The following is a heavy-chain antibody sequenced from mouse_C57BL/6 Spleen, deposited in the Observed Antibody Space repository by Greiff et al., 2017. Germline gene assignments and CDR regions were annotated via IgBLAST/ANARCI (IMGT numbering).Heavy chain of an antibody. V-gene: IGHV7-3*01. D-gene: IGHD1-1*01. J-gene: IGHJ2*01. CDR1: GFTFTDYY. CDR2: IRNKANGYTT. CDR3: ARFTTVDYYCDY. Sequence: EVNVVESGGGLVQPGGSLSLSCAASGFTFTDYYMSWVRQPPGKALEWLGFIRNKANGYTTEYSASVKGRFTISRDNSQSILYLQMNALRAEYSATYYCARFTTVDYYCDYWGQGTTLTVSS.